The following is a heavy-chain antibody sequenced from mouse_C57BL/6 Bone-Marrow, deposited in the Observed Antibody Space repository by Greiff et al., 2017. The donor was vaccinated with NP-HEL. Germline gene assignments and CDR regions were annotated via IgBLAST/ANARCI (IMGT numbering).Heavy chain of an antibody. CDR2: LSGGGGNT. CDR1: GFTFSSYT. V-gene: IGHV5-9*01. Sequence: EVKLVESGGGLVKPGGSLKLSCAASGFTFSSYTMSWVRQTPEKRLEWVATLSGGGGNTYYPDSVKGRFTISRDNAKNTLYLQMSSLRSEDTALYYCARDYYGSSSYWYFDVWGTGTTVTVSS. J-gene: IGHJ1*03. D-gene: IGHD1-1*01. CDR3: ARDYYGSSSYWYFDV.